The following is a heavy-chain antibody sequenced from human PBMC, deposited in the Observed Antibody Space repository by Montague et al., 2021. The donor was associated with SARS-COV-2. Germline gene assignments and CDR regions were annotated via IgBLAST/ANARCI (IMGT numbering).Heavy chain of an antibody. Sequence: SETLSLTCTVSGGSISSYYWCWIRQPPGKGLEWMGYIYYSGSTNYNHSPKSRVTISVDTSKNQFSLKLSSVTAADTAVYYCVRVGLRYFDWLLLGVGYFDYWGQGTLVTVSS. J-gene: IGHJ4*02. CDR3: VRVGLRYFDWLLLGVGYFDY. CDR2: IYYSGST. D-gene: IGHD3-9*01. V-gene: IGHV4-59*12. CDR1: GGSISSYY.